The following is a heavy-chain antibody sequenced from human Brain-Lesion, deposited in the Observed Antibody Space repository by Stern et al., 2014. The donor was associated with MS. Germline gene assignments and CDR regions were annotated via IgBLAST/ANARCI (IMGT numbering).Heavy chain of an antibody. V-gene: IGHV4-61*02. Sequence: QVQLVESGPGLVKPSQTLSLSCTVSGGSISSGGYYWSWIRQPAGKGLEWIGRIFNSGSTSYNPSLKSRVTISIDTSKNQLSPRLNSRTAADTAVYYCARGRVVPGFQYYATDVWGQGTTVIVSS. CDR1: GGSISSGGYY. CDR3: ARGRVVPGFQYYATDV. J-gene: IGHJ6*02. D-gene: IGHD2-2*01. CDR2: IFNSGST.